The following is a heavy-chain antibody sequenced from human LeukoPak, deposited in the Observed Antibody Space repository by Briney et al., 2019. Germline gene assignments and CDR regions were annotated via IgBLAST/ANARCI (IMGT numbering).Heavy chain of an antibody. CDR1: GFTFSSYG. CDR2: IWYDGSNK. Sequence: PGRSLRLSCAASGFTFSSYGMHWVRQAPGKGLEWVAVIWYDGSNKYYADSVKGRFTISRDNSKNTLYLQMNSLRAEDTAVYYCARDQTEDYYYYGMDVWGQGTTVTVSS. D-gene: IGHD2-21*02. V-gene: IGHV3-33*01. CDR3: ARDQTEDYYYYGMDV. J-gene: IGHJ6*02.